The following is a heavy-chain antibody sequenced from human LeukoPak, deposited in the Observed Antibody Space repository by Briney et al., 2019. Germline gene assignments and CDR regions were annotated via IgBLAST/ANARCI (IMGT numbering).Heavy chain of an antibody. V-gene: IGHV4-31*03. CDR2: IYYSGSA. J-gene: IGHJ3*02. D-gene: IGHD2-2*01. CDR3: ARLYCSGTSCSYGGALDI. Sequence: SQTLSLTCTVSSGSISSGGYFWSWIRQHPGKGLEWIGYIYYSGSAYQNPSLQSRVTISVDTSKNQFSLKLNSVTAADTAVYYCARLYCSGTSCSYGGALDIWGQGTMVTVSS. CDR1: SGSISSGGYF.